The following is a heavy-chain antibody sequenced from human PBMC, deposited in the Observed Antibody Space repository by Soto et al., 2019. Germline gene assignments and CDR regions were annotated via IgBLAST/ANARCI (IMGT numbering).Heavy chain of an antibody. CDR2: IYYSGST. Sequence: QVQLQESGPGLVKPSQTLSLTCTVSGGSISSGGYYWSWIRQHPGKGLEWIGYIYYSGSTYYNPSLKXLVXIXADTSKNQFSLKLSSVTAADTAVYYCARADTAMVIYWGQGTLVTVSS. D-gene: IGHD5-18*01. CDR1: GGSISSGGYY. J-gene: IGHJ4*02. V-gene: IGHV4-31*01. CDR3: ARADTAMVIY.